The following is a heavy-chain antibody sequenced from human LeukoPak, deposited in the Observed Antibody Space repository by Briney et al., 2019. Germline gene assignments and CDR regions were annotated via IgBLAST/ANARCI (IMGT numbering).Heavy chain of an antibody. V-gene: IGHV3-7*04. D-gene: IGHD3-16*01. CDR1: GFTFSTYW. Sequence: GGSLRLSCTASGFTFSTYWMTWVRQAPGEGLEWVANINQDGSEKNYVDSVKGRFTISRDNAKNSVYLQMNSLRAEDTAAYYCARNMGEYWGQGTLVTVSS. J-gene: IGHJ4*02. CDR2: INQDGSEK. CDR3: ARNMGEY.